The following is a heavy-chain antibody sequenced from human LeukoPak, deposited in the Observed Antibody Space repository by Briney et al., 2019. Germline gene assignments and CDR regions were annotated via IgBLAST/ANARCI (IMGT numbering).Heavy chain of an antibody. CDR3: ARVITVYNDYEEVAEYFQH. CDR1: GFTFSSYE. CDR2: ISSSGTSI. J-gene: IGHJ1*01. D-gene: IGHD4-17*01. V-gene: IGHV3-48*03. Sequence: PGGSLRLSCAASGFTFSSYEMNWVRQAPGKGLEWVSYISSSGTSIYSADSVKGRFTISRDNAKNSLYLQMNSLRAEDTAVYYCARVITVYNDYEEVAEYFQHWGQGTLVIVSS.